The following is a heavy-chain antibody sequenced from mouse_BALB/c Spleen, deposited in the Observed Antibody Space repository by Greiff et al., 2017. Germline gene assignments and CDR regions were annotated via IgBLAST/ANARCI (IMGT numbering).Heavy chain of an antibody. J-gene: IGHJ4*01. CDR2: ISSGGSYT. CDR3: AREDPYGDYYAMDY. CDR1: GFTFSSYA. V-gene: IGHV5-9-4*01. Sequence: EVQLVESGGGLVKPGGSLKLSCAASGFTFSSYAMSWVRQSPEKRLEWVAEISSGGSYTYYPDTVTGRFTISRDNAKNTLYLEMSSLRSEDTAMYYCAREDPYGDYYAMDYWGQGTSVTVSS. D-gene: IGHD2-10*02.